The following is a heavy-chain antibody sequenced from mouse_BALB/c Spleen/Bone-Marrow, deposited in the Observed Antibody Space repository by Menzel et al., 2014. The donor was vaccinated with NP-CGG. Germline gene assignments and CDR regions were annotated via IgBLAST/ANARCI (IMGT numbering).Heavy chain of an antibody. CDR3: TRSGYYYAMDY. CDR1: GYSFSNNW. CDR2: IYPGNSDT. D-gene: IGHD4-1*01. V-gene: IGHV1-5*01. J-gene: IGHJ4*01. Sequence: EVQVVESGTVLARPGASVKMSCKASGYSFSNNWMHWVKQRPGRGLEWIGAIYPGNSDTSYDQKFKGKAKLTAVTSASTAYMELSSLTNEDSAVYYCTRSGYYYAMDYWGQGTSVTVSS.